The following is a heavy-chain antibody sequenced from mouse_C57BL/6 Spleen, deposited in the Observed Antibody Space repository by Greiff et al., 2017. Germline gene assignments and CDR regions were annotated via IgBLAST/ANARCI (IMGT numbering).Heavy chain of an antibody. J-gene: IGHJ4*01. CDR3: ASLRLIYYGTGDYAMDY. CDR2: IDPANGNT. Sequence: EVQLQQSVAELVRPGASVKLSCTASGFNIKNTYMHWVKQRPEQGLEWIGRIDPANGNTKYAPKFQGKATRTADTSSNTAYLQLSSLTSEDTAIYYCASLRLIYYGTGDYAMDYWGQGTSVTVSS. V-gene: IGHV14-3*01. D-gene: IGHD2-1*01. CDR1: GFNIKNTY.